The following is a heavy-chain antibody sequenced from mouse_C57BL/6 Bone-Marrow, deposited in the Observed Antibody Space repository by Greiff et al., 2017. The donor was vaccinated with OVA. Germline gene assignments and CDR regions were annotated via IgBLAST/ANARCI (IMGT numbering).Heavy chain of an antibody. J-gene: IGHJ4*01. V-gene: IGHV1-82*01. CDR2: IYPGDGDT. Sequence: QVQLQQSGPELVKPGASVKISCKASGYAFSSSWMNWVKQRPGKGLEWIGRIYPGDGDTNYNGKFKGKATLTAAKSSSTAYMQLSSLTSEDSAVYFCARGITTVEDYYAMDYWGQGTSVTVSS. D-gene: IGHD1-1*01. CDR1: GYAFSSSW. CDR3: ARGITTVEDYYAMDY.